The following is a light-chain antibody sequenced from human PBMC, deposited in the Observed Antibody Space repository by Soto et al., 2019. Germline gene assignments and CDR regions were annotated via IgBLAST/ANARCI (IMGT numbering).Light chain of an antibody. V-gene: IGLV2-14*03. CDR3: SSYTSISTYV. J-gene: IGLJ1*01. CDR1: SSDVGGYDF. CDR2: DVS. Sequence: QSVLTQPASVSGSPGQSITISCTGTSSDVGGYDFVSWYQHHPCKAPRLMIYDVSHRPSGVSDRFSASKSGNTASLTISGLLAEDEADYYCSSYTSISTYVFGTGTKLTVL.